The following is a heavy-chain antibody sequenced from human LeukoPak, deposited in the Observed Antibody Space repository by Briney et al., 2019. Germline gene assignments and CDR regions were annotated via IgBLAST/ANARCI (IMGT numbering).Heavy chain of an antibody. J-gene: IGHJ6*02. V-gene: IGHV4-4*07. CDR1: GGSIGSYY. Sequence: PSETLSLTCTVSGGSIGSYYWSWIRQPAGKGLEWIGRIYTSGSTNYNPSLKSRVTMSVDTSKNQFSLKLSSVTAADTAVYYCARGATVTPSYYYYGMDVWGQGTTVTVSS. CDR3: ARGATVTPSYYYYGMDV. CDR2: IYTSGST. D-gene: IGHD4-17*01.